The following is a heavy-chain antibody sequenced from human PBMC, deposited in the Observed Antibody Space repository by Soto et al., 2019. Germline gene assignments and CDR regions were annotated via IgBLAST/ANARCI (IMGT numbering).Heavy chain of an antibody. J-gene: IGHJ4*02. D-gene: IGHD6-19*01. CDR1: GGSISSSSYY. Sequence: SETLSLTCTVSGGSISSSSYYWGWIRQPPGKGLEWIGSIYYTGTTYYSPSLKSRVTISVDTSKSQFSLQLSSVTAADTAVYYCATALTNNGWYSVAYWGQGTLVTVAS. CDR3: ATALTNNGWYSVAY. CDR2: IYYTGTT. V-gene: IGHV4-39*01.